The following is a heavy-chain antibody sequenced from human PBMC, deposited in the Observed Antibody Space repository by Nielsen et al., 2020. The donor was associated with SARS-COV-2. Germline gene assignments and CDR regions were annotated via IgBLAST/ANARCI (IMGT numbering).Heavy chain of an antibody. J-gene: IGHJ4*02. CDR1: GFTFDDYG. CDR3: ARNYYDSSGYYSYPDY. Sequence: GGSLRLSCAASGFTFDDYGMSWVRQAPGKGLEWVSGINWNGGSTGYADSVKGRFTISRDNAKNSPYLQMNSLRAEDTALYHCARNYYDSSGYYSYPDYWGQGTLVTVSS. CDR2: INWNGGST. D-gene: IGHD3-22*01. V-gene: IGHV3-20*01.